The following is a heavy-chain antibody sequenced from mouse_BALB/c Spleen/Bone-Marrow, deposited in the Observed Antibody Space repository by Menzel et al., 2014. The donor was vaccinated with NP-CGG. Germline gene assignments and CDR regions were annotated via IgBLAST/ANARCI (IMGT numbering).Heavy chain of an antibody. V-gene: IGHV1-26*01. CDR2: VNPINGDT. D-gene: IGHD2-14*01. CDR1: GYTFTDYY. J-gene: IGHJ1*01. Sequence: VQLQQSGPELVKPGASVKMSCKASGYTFTDYYMKWLKRSHGKSLEWIGDVNPINGDTFYNQKFKGKATLTVDKSSNTAYMQLDSLTSEDSAVYYCAMGVRLYWYFDVWGAGTTITVSS. CDR3: AMGVRLYWYFDV.